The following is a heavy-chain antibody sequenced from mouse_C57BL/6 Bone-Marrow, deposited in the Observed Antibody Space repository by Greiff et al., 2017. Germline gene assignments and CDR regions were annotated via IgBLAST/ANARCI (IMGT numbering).Heavy chain of an antibody. D-gene: IGHD2-3*01. Sequence: VKLMESGAELARPGASVKLSCKASGYTFTSHGISWVKQRTGQGLEWIGEIYPRSGNTYYKEKFKGKATLTADKFSSTAYMELRSLTSEDSTVYFCAIGSFYDGYYVPFAYWGQGTLVTVSA. CDR2: IYPRSGNT. V-gene: IGHV1-81*01. CDR1: GYTFTSHG. J-gene: IGHJ3*01. CDR3: AIGSFYDGYYVPFAY.